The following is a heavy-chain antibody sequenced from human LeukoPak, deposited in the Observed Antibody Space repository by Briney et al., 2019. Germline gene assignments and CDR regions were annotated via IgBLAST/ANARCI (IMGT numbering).Heavy chain of an antibody. CDR1: GFTLSRYW. D-gene: IGHD2-21*02. V-gene: IGHV3-7*01. J-gene: IGHJ5*02. Sequence: GGSLRLSCAASGFTLSRYWMSWVRQAPGKGLEWVANIKQDGSVKYYVDSVKGRFTISRDNAKNSLYLQMNSLRAEDTAVYYCARDLLGDGWFDRWGQGTLVTVSS. CDR2: IKQDGSVK. CDR3: ARDLLGDGWFDR.